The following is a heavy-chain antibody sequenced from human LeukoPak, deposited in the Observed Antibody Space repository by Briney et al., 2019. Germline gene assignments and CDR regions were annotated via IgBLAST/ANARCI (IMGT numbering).Heavy chain of an antibody. Sequence: PSETLSLTCAVSGGSISSSNWWSWVRQPPGKGLEWIGEIYHSGSTNYNPSLKSRVTISVDTSENQFSLKLSSVTAADTAVYYCAREYYDSSGYYFLEYWGQGTLVTVSS. J-gene: IGHJ4*02. CDR2: IYHSGST. CDR3: AREYYDSSGYYFLEY. CDR1: GGSISSSNW. D-gene: IGHD3-22*01. V-gene: IGHV4-4*02.